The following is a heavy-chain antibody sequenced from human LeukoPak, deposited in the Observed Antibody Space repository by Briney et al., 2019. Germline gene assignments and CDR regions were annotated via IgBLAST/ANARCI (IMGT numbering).Heavy chain of an antibody. D-gene: IGHD1-14*01. J-gene: IGHJ4*02. CDR2: IYPGDSDT. V-gene: IGHV5-51*01. CDR3: ATTSCRTTCIIDH. CDR1: GYRFTGYW. Sequence: GESLKISCKGSGYRFTGYWIGRVRQMPGKGLEWMGIIYPGDSDTTYSPSFQGQVTISADKSINTAYLQWNSLEASDTAMYYCATTSCRTTCIIDHWGQGTLVTVSS.